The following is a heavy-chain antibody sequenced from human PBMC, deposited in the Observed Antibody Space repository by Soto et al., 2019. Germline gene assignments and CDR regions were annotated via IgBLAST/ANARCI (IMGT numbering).Heavy chain of an antibody. Sequence: PGGSLRLSCAASGFTFSSYSMNWVRQAPGKGLQWISYISSSSNTIYYADSVKGRFTISRDYAKNSLYLQMSSLRAEDTALYYCAKSTGGTANGMDVWGQGTTVTVSS. D-gene: IGHD2-8*02. J-gene: IGHJ6*02. CDR3: AKSTGGTANGMDV. CDR1: GFTFSSYS. V-gene: IGHV3-48*01. CDR2: ISSSSNTI.